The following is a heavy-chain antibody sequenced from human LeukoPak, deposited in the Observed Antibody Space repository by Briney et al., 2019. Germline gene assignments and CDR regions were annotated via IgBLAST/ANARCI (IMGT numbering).Heavy chain of an antibody. Sequence: GGSLRLSCAASGFIFSGAAMHWVRQASGKGLEWVGRIRSKTNNLATAYAASAKCRFTISRDDSKNTAYLQMNGLKTEDTAMYYCTRHFDFWSGYFGFWGQGTLVTVSS. CDR1: GFIFSGAA. V-gene: IGHV3-73*01. CDR3: TRHFDFWSGYFGF. J-gene: IGHJ4*02. CDR2: IRSKTNNLAT. D-gene: IGHD3-3*01.